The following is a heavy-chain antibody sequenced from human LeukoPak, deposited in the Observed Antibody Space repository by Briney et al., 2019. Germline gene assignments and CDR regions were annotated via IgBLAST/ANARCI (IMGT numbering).Heavy chain of an antibody. CDR3: AKDRWPYCSSTRCSGNWFDP. D-gene: IGHD2-2*01. CDR1: GFTFSTYG. V-gene: IGHV3-30*02. CDR2: IRYDGSHK. J-gene: IGHJ5*02. Sequence: PGGTLRLSCAASGFTFSTYGMHWVRQAPGKGLEWVAFIRYDGSHKYYTDSVKGRFTISRDSSKNTLYLQMNSLRAGDTAVYYCAKDRWPYCSSTRCSGNWFDPWGQGTLVTVSS.